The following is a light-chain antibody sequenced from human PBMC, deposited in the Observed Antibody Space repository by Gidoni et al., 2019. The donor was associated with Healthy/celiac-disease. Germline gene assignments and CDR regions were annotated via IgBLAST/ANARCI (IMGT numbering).Light chain of an antibody. CDR2: DAS. Sequence: DIVLTQSPATLSLSPGERATLSCRASQSVSSYLAWYQQKPGQAPRLLIYDASNRATGIPARFSGSGSGTDFTLTISSLETEDFAVYYCKQRSNWPRTFGKGTKVEIK. CDR1: QSVSSY. V-gene: IGKV3-11*01. J-gene: IGKJ1*01. CDR3: KQRSNWPRT.